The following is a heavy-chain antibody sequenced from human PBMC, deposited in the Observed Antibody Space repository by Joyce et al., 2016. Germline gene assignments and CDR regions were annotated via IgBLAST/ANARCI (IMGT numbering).Heavy chain of an antibody. J-gene: IGHJ4*02. Sequence: QVQLQESGPGLVKPSETLSLTCTVSGGSISSYYWGWIRQSPVKGLEWIGYIFHNGDTNYNPSLKSRVFISADTSKNQFSLKLSSMTAADTATYYCARTREYSSLFYFDRWGQGIVVTVSS. CDR2: IFHNGDT. D-gene: IGHD2/OR15-2a*01. CDR1: GGSISSYY. V-gene: IGHV4-59*01. CDR3: ARTREYSSLFYFDR.